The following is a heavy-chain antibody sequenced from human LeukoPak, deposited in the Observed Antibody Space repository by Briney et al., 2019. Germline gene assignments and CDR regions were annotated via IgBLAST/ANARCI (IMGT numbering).Heavy chain of an antibody. CDR2: IRYDGSNK. Sequence: SGGSLRLSCAASGFTFSSYGMHWVRQAPGKGLEWVAFIRYDGSNKYYADSVKGRFTISRDNSKNTLYLQMNSLRAEDTAVYYCAKDRLWFGGVYYFDYWGQGTLVTVSS. CDR3: AKDRLWFGGVYYFDY. D-gene: IGHD3-10*01. V-gene: IGHV3-30*02. CDR1: GFTFSSYG. J-gene: IGHJ4*02.